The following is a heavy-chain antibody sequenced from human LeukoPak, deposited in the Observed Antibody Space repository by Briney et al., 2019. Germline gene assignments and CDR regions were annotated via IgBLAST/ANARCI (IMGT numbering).Heavy chain of an antibody. CDR2: IYHSGDT. V-gene: IGHV4-39*01. Sequence: SETLSLTCTVSGGSISSSSYYWGWIRQPPGKGLEWIGSIYHSGDTYYNPSLKSRVTISVDTSKDQFSLKLSFVTAADAAVYYCASQPYYDSLSGYSHFDYWGQGTLVTVSS. D-gene: IGHD3-9*01. J-gene: IGHJ4*02. CDR3: ASQPYYDSLSGYSHFDY. CDR1: GGSISSSSYY.